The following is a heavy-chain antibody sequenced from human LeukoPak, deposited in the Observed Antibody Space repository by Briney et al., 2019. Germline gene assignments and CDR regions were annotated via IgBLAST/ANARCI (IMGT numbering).Heavy chain of an antibody. D-gene: IGHD6-19*01. CDR1: GYTFTSYD. CDR3: ARGPHSSGWYLNLPTNYYYYGMDV. CDR2: MNPNSGNT. V-gene: IGHV1-8*01. J-gene: IGHJ6*02. Sequence: GASVKVSCKSSGYTFTSYDINWVRQPTAQGLEWMGWMNPNSGNTGYAQKFQGRVTMTRNTSISTAYMELSSLRSEDTAVYYCARGPHSSGWYLNLPTNYYYYGMDVWGQGTTVTVSS.